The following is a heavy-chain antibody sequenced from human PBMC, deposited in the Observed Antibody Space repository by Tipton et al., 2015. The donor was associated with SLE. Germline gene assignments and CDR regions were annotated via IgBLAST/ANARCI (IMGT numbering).Heavy chain of an antibody. Sequence: LRLSCTVSGGSVSSFHWSWIRQPPGKGLEWIGSISYSGSTYYKPSLKSRINISVDASKNQFSPSLGSVTAADTAVYYCARGMVTWRGAIIGVDVWGQGTTVNVSS. CDR2: ISYSGST. V-gene: IGHV4-59*06. CDR3: ARGMVTWRGAIIGVDV. D-gene: IGHD2-21*02. J-gene: IGHJ6*02. CDR1: GGSVSSFH.